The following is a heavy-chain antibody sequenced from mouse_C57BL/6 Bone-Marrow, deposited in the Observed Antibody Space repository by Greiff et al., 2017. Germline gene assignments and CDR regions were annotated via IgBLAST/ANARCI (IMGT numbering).Heavy chain of an antibody. CDR1: GFNIKDYY. V-gene: IGHV14-2*01. CDR3: AGSRGTVGDYAMDY. CDR2: IDPEDGET. Sequence: VQLQQSGAELVKPGASVKLSCTASGFNIKDYYMHWVKQRTEQGLEWIGRIDPEDGETKYAPKFQGKATIAADTSSNTAYLQLSRLTSEYTAVYYCAGSRGTVGDYAMDYWGQGTSVTVSS. D-gene: IGHD1-1*01. J-gene: IGHJ4*01.